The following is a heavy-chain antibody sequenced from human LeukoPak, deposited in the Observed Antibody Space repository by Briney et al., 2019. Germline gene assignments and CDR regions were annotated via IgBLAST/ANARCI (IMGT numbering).Heavy chain of an antibody. CDR2: IYTSGST. D-gene: IGHD1-14*01. J-gene: IGHJ2*01. CDR1: GGSISSYY. V-gene: IGHV4-4*07. Sequence: SETLSLTCTVSGGSISSYYWSWVRQPAGKGLEWIGRIYTSGSTNYNPSLKSRVTISVDTSKNQFSLKLSSVTAADTAVYYCARVRNGRSWYFDLWGRGTLVTVSS. CDR3: ARVRNGRSWYFDL.